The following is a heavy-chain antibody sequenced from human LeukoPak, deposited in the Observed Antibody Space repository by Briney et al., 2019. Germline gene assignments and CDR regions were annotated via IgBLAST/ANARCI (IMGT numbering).Heavy chain of an antibody. CDR2: INPDGGDK. CDR3: ARLKGTTSVFDY. CDR1: GFTFSRHW. Sequence: PGGSLRLSCVASGFTFSRHWVTWVRQAPGKGLEWLANINPDGGDKFYLDSVKGRFTMSRDNDWNTLYLQMDSLRADDTAVYYCARLKGTTSVFDYWGQGTLVTVSS. D-gene: IGHD4-17*01. V-gene: IGHV3-7*03. J-gene: IGHJ4*02.